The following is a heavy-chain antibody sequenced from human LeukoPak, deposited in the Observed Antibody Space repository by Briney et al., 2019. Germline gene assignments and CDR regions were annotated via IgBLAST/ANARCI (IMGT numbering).Heavy chain of an antibody. J-gene: IGHJ4*02. CDR3: ARENYDSSGTFDY. CDR2: IKQDGSEK. CDR1: GFTFSSYW. V-gene: IGHV3-7*01. D-gene: IGHD3-22*01. Sequence: GGSLRLSCAASGFTFSSYWMGWVRQAPGKGLEWVANIKQDGSEKYYVDSVKGRFTISRDNAKNSLYLQMNSLRAEDTAVYYCARENYDSSGTFDYWGQGTLVTVSS.